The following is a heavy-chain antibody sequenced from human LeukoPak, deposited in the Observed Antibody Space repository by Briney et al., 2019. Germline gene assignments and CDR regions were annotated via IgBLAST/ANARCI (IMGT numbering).Heavy chain of an antibody. CDR3: ATTPDTYYYDSSGYYPFDY. CDR1: GGTFSSYA. CDR2: ISAYNGNT. D-gene: IGHD3-22*01. J-gene: IGHJ4*02. Sequence: ASVKVSCKASGGTFSSYAISWVRQAPGQGLEWMGWISAYNGNTNYAQKLQGRVTMTTDTSTSTAYMELRSLRSDDTAVHYCATTPDTYYYDSSGYYPFDYWGQGTLVTVSS. V-gene: IGHV1-18*01.